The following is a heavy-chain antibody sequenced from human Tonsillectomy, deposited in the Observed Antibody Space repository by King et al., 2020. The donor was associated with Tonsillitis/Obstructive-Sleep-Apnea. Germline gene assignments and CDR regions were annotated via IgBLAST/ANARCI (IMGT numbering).Heavy chain of an antibody. V-gene: IGHV3-66*01. D-gene: IGHD1-1*01. J-gene: IGHJ6*03. CDR3: ARGIDNWNDAAMDV. CDR1: GFTVSSKY. Sequence: VQLVESGGGLVQPGGSLRLSCAASGFTVSSKYMSWVRQAPGKGLEWVSDVYSGGSTYYADSVKGRFTISRDNSKNTLHLQMNSLRGEDTAVYYCARGIDNWNDAAMDVWGKGTTVTVSS. CDR2: VYSGGST.